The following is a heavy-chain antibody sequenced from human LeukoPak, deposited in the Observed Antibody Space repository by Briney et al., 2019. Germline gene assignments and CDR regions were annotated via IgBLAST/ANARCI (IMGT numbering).Heavy chain of an antibody. V-gene: IGHV3-23*01. D-gene: IGHD5-12*01. CDR1: EFTFSSYG. J-gene: IGHJ4*02. CDR3: VKDFGNRVATVDC. CDR2: ISGTGSGT. Sequence: PGGSLRLSCAASEFTFSSYGMGWVRQAPGKGLEWVASISGTGSGTYYADSVKGRFTISRDNSKNEMYLQMNSLRAEDTAVYYCVKDFGNRVATVDCWGQGTLVTVSS.